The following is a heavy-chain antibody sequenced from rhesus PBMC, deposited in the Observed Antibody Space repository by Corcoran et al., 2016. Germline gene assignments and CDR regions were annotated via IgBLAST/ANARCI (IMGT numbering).Heavy chain of an antibody. CDR2: IYGSGGST. J-gene: IGHJ4*01. D-gene: IGHD2-2*01. CDR1: GGSISSSNW. V-gene: IGHV4-93*01. CDR3: ARDHCTSTTCYAFYFDY. Sequence: QVQLQESGPAVVKPSETLSLTCAVSGGSISSSNWWSGIRQSPGKGLEWIGGIYGSGGSTEYNPSLKSRVTISKDTSKNQFSLKLSSVTAADTAVYYCARDHCTSTTCYAFYFDYWGQGVLVTVSS.